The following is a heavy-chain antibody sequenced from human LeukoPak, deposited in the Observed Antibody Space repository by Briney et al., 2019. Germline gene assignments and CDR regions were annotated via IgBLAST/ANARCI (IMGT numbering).Heavy chain of an antibody. V-gene: IGHV4-34*01. J-gene: IGHJ4*02. CDR3: ARGGNCSITSCYRRRPGIAARLGDY. CDR2: INHSGST. CDR1: GFTFSSYW. Sequence: PGGSLRLSCAASGFTFSSYWMSWVRQAPGKGLEWIGEINHSGSTNYNPSLKSRVTISVDTSKNQFSLKLSSVTAADTAVYYCARGGNCSITSCYRRRPGIAARLGDYWGQGTLVTVSS. D-gene: IGHD2-2*01.